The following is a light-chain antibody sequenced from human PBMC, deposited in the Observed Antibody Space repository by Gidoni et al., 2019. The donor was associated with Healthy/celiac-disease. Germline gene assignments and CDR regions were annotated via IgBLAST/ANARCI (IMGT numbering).Light chain of an antibody. Sequence: DIQLTQSPSFLSASVGDRVTITCRASQGISSALAWYQKNTGKAPKLLSYAASTLQSGVPSRCSGSGARAEFTLTISRLQPEVFATYYCQQRNSYPWTFGQGTKVEIK. V-gene: IGKV1-9*01. J-gene: IGKJ1*01. CDR3: QQRNSYPWT. CDR2: AAS. CDR1: QGISSA.